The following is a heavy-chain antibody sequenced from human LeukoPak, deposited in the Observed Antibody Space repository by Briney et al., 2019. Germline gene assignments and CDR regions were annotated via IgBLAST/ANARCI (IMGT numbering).Heavy chain of an antibody. D-gene: IGHD3-3*01. CDR3: AKAETYYDFWSGFENRYFDY. Sequence: ASVKVSCKASGGTFSSYAISWVRQAPGQGLEWMGGIIPIFGTANYAQKFQGRVTITADESTSTAYMELSSLRAEDTAVYYCAKAETYYDFWSGFENRYFDYWGQGTLVTVSS. J-gene: IGHJ4*02. V-gene: IGHV1-69*13. CDR1: GGTFSSYA. CDR2: IIPIFGTA.